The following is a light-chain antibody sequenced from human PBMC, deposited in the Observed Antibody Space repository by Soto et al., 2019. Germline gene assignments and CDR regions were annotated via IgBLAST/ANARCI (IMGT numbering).Light chain of an antibody. CDR3: QPYNNWPLT. CDR2: DTS. CDR1: QGIGDT. Sequence: VTRQSPSTLSLPPAEGATLSCRASQGIGDTLAWYQHKPGQTPRLLIYDTSTRATGVPTRFSGSRSGAEFTLTINSLQSEDFAVYYCQPYNNWPLTFGGGAKV. V-gene: IGKV3-15*01. J-gene: IGKJ4*01.